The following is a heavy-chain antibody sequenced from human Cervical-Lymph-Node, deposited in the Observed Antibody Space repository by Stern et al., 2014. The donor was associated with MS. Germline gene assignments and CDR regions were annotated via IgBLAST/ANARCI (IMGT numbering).Heavy chain of an antibody. Sequence: QMQLVQYGGEVKKPGASVKVSCKASGYNTTSYGFTWVRQAPGQGLEWMGWISAYNGNTNYAQKFQGRVTMTTDTSTSTAYMEVRSLRSDDTSVYYCATFISAAGTFNHWGQGTLVTVSS. CDR1: GYNTTSYG. V-gene: IGHV1-18*01. CDR2: ISAYNGNT. D-gene: IGHD6-13*01. J-gene: IGHJ4*02. CDR3: ATFISAAGTFNH.